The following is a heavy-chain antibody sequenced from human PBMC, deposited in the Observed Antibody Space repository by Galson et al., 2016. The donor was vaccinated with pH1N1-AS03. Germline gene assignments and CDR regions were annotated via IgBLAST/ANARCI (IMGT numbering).Heavy chain of an antibody. CDR3: AKDMKPDGVYDLDY. CDR1: GFTFSTYS. V-gene: IGHV3-23*01. J-gene: IGHJ4*02. Sequence: SLRLSCAASGFTFSTYSMNWVRQAPGKGLEWVSGIWGNGDSTYYADFVKGRFTISRDNSENTLYLQMNSLRADDTAVYYCAKDMKPDGVYDLDYWGQGTLVTVSS. CDR2: IWGNGDST. D-gene: IGHD5/OR15-5a*01.